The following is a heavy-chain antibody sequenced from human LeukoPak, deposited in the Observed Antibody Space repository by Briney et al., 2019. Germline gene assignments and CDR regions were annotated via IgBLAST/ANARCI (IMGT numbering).Heavy chain of an antibody. CDR3: VGGRMTPTPNWFDP. CDR2: ISGSGGTT. V-gene: IGHV3-23*01. J-gene: IGHJ5*02. D-gene: IGHD2-15*01. CDR1: GFTFNDYA. Sequence: GGSLRLSCAASGFTFNDYAMSWVRQAPGKGLEWVSAISGSGGTTYYADSVKGRFTISRDNSKNTLYLQMNSLRAEDTAVYYCVGGRMTPTPNWFDPWGQGTMVTVSS.